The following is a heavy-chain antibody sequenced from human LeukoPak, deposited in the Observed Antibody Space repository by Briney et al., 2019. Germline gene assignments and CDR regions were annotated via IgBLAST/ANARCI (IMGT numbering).Heavy chain of an antibody. D-gene: IGHD1-26*01. J-gene: IGHJ4*02. V-gene: IGHV4-39*07. Sequence: NPSETLSLTCTVSGGSISSSSYYWGWIRQPPGKGLEWIGSIYYSGSTYYNPSLKSRVTISVDTSKNQFSLKLSSVTAADTAVYYCARVPRYSGSYLGYWGQGTLVTVSS. CDR3: ARVPRYSGSYLGY. CDR1: GGSISSSSYY. CDR2: IYYSGST.